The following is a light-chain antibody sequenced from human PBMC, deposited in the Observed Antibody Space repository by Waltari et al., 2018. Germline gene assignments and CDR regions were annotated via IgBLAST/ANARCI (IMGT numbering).Light chain of an antibody. CDR2: NNN. Sequence: QSVLTPPPSASGTPGHRVTIPCSALSSLLRSTTVHWYQRLPGTPPKLLMYNNNQRPSGVPDRCSGSKSDTSASLVISGLQSGDEADYFCATWDDNLKGPVFGGGTKVTVL. CDR3: ATWDDNLKGPV. CDR1: SSLLRSTT. J-gene: IGLJ3*02. V-gene: IGLV1-44*01.